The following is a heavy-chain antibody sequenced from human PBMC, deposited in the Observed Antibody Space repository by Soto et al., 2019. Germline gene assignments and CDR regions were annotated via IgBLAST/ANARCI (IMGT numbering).Heavy chain of an antibody. D-gene: IGHD3-10*01. V-gene: IGHV4-59*01. CDR3: ATGRYYYGSEC. Sequence: SETLSLTCTISGGSISSYYWSWIRQPPGKGLEWVGYIYYSGTTNYNPSLKSRLTISLDTSKNQFSLNLNSVTAADTAVYFCATGRYYYGSECWGQGTLVTVSS. J-gene: IGHJ4*02. CDR1: GGSISSYY. CDR2: IYYSGTT.